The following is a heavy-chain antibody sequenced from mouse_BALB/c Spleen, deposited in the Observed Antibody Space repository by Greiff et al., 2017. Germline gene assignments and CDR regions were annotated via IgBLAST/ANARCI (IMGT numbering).Heavy chain of an antibody. D-gene: IGHD1-2*01. CDR3: TVIFITTATDAMDY. J-gene: IGHJ4*01. CDR1: GYTFSSYW. V-gene: IGHV1-9*01. Sequence: QVQLQQSGAELMKPGASVKISCKATGYTFSSYWIEWVKQRPGHGLEWIGEILPGSGSTNYNEKFKGKATFTADTSSNTAYMQLSSLTSEDSAVYYCTVIFITTATDAMDYWGQGTSVTVSS. CDR2: ILPGSGST.